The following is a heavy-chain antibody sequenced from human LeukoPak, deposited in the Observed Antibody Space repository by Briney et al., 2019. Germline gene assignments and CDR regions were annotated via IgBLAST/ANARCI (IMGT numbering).Heavy chain of an antibody. CDR2: ICNSGST. D-gene: IGHD5-24*01. CDR3: ASHTAGHGSGY. CDR1: GASISSYY. J-gene: IGHJ4*01. Sequence: PSETLSLTCTVSGASISSYYWSWIRQPQGKGLEWIGHICNSGSTRYNPSLKSRVAISVDTSNNQFSLNLNSVTVADTAVYYCASHTAGHGSGYWGHGILVTVSS. V-gene: IGHV4-59*08.